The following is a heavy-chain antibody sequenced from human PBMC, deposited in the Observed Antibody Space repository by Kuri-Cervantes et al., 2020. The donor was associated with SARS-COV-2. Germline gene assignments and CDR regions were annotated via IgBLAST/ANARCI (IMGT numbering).Heavy chain of an antibody. CDR1: GGSLSGNF. Sequence: GSLRLSCAVYGGSLSGNFWSWIRQPPGKGLEWIGEINHSGNTNYNPSLKSRVTISVDTSKNQFSLKLSSVTAADTAVYYCARDGCGGSCYGYYYMDVWGKGTTVTVSS. D-gene: IGHD2-15*01. J-gene: IGHJ6*03. V-gene: IGHV4-34*01. CDR3: ARDGCGGSCYGYYYMDV. CDR2: INHSGNT.